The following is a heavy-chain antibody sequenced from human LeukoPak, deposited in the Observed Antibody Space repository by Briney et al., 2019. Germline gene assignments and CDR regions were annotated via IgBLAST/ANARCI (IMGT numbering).Heavy chain of an antibody. CDR1: GFTFSSYE. V-gene: IGHV3-48*03. J-gene: IGHJ5*01. CDR2: ISSSGSTI. D-gene: IGHD4-11*01. Sequence: GGSLTLSCAASGFTFSSYEMNWVRQAPGKGLEWVSYISSSGSTIYYADSVKGRFTISRDNAKNSLYLQMNSLRAEDTAVYYCARQIATVTTSFPVRWFDSWGQGTLVTVSS. CDR3: ARQIATVTTSFPVRWFDS.